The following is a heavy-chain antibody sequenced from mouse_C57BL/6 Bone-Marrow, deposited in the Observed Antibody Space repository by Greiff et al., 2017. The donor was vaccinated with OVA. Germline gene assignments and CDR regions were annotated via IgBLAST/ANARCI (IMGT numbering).Heavy chain of an antibody. V-gene: IGHV1-9*01. J-gene: IGHJ4*01. CDR2: ILPGSGST. CDR1: GYTFTGYW. D-gene: IGHD2-3*01. CDR3: ASRFYDGYYDYAMDY. Sequence: QVQLKQSGAELMKPGASVKLSCKATGYTFTGYWIEWVKQRPGHGLEWIGEILPGSGSTNYNEKFKGKATFTADTSSNTAYMQLSSLTTEDSAIYYCASRFYDGYYDYAMDYWGQGTSVTVSS.